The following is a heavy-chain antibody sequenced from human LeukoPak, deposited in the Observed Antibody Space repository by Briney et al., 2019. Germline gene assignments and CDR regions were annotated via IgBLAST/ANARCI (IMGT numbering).Heavy chain of an antibody. J-gene: IGHJ3*02. CDR1: GYTFTAYY. D-gene: IGHD4-23*01. V-gene: IGHV1-2*02. CDR3: ARVYDYGSNVGAFDI. CDR2: ISPNSGVT. Sequence: GASVKVSCKASGYTFTAYYIHWVRQAPGQGLEWMGWISPNSGVTNYAQKFQGRVTMTRDTSISTAYMELSRLRPDDTAVYYCARVYDYGSNVGAFDIWGQGTMVTVSS.